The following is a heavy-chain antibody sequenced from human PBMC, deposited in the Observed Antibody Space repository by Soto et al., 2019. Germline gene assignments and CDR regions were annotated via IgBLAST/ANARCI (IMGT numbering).Heavy chain of an antibody. CDR2: INHSGST. V-gene: IGHV4-34*01. CDR1: GGSFSGYY. CDR3: ARGWYYYDSSGYYNTLDAFDI. J-gene: IGHJ3*02. Sequence: SDTLSLICAVYGGSFSGYYWSWIRQPPGKGLEWIGEINHSGSTNYNPSLKSRVTISVDTSKNQFSLKLSSVTAADTAVYYCARGWYYYDSSGYYNTLDAFDIWCQWTMVTV. D-gene: IGHD3-22*01.